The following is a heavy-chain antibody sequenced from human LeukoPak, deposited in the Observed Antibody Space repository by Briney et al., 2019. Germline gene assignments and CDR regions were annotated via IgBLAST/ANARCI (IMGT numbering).Heavy chain of an antibody. CDR1: GFTFSSYG. D-gene: IGHD2-2*02. Sequence: GGSLRLSCAASGFTFSSYGMHWVRQAPGKGLEWVAVIWYDGSNKYYADSVKGRFTISRDNSKNTLYLQMNSLRAEDTAVYYCAREIVVVPAAIEDYYGMDVWGQGTTVTVSS. J-gene: IGHJ6*02. V-gene: IGHV3-33*08. CDR2: IWYDGSNK. CDR3: AREIVVVPAAIEDYYGMDV.